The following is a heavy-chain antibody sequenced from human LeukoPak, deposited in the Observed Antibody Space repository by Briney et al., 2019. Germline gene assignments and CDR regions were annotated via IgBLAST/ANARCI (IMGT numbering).Heavy chain of an antibody. CDR2: ISASGGST. CDR1: GFTFSSYA. D-gene: IGHD6-19*01. CDR3: ARERGSGWYRWYFDL. J-gene: IGHJ2*01. Sequence: GGSLRLSCAASGFTFSSYAMTWVRQAPGKGLEWVSAISASGGSTYYADSVKGRFTISRDNAKNSLYLQMNSLRAEDTAVYYCARERGSGWYRWYFDLWGRGTLVTVSS. V-gene: IGHV3-23*01.